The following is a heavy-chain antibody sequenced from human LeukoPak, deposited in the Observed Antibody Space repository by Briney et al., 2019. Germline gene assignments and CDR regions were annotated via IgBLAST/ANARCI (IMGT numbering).Heavy chain of an antibody. J-gene: IGHJ5*02. V-gene: IGHV1-2*02. CDR2: INPNSGGT. CDR3: ARGSRIAARRGNWFDP. D-gene: IGHD6-6*01. Sequence: ASVKVSCKASGYTFTGYYMHWVRQAPGQGLEWMEWINPNSGGTNYAQKFQGRVTMTRDTSISTAYMELSRLRSDDTAVYYCARGSRIAARRGNWFDPWGQRTLVTVSS. CDR1: GYTFTGYY.